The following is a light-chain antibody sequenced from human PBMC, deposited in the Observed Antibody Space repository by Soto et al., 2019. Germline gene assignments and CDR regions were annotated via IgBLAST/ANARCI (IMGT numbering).Light chain of an antibody. Sequence: DIQMTQSPSTLSASVGDRVTITCRASQSISDWLAWYQQEPGKAPKLLIYKASILESGVPSRFSGSGFGTEFTLTISSLQPDDFSSYYCQQYNSYSLTFGGGTKVDIK. J-gene: IGKJ4*01. CDR2: KAS. V-gene: IGKV1-5*03. CDR3: QQYNSYSLT. CDR1: QSISDW.